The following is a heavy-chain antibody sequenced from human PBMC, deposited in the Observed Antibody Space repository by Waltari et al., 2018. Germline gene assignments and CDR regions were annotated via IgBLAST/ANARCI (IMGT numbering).Heavy chain of an antibody. CDR2: INTKTGTP. V-gene: IGHV7-4-1*01. J-gene: IGHJ4*02. CDR3: ARGRGATATGATYFFDY. D-gene: IGHD4-17*01. CDR1: GYSFTNYA. Sequence: QLQLVQSGSELKKPGASVRVSCKASGYSFTNYAIHWVRQAPGQGLEWMGWINTKTGTPTYAQGFTGRFVFSLDTSSNTASLQIDSLKSDDSAVYYCARGRGATATGATYFFDYWAQGTQVTVSS.